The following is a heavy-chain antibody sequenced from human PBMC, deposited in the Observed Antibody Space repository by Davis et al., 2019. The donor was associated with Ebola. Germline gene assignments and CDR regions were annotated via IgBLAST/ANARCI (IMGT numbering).Heavy chain of an antibody. CDR3: ARDTYYYGFDY. J-gene: IGHJ4*02. V-gene: IGHV3-48*03. CDR2: ISSSGSTI. D-gene: IGHD3-10*01. Sequence: GGSLRLSCAASGFTFSSYEMNWVRQAPGKGLEWVSYISSSGSTIYYADSVKGRFTISRDNAKNSLYLQMNSLRAEDTAVYYCARDTYYYGFDYWGQGTLVTVSS. CDR1: GFTFSSYE.